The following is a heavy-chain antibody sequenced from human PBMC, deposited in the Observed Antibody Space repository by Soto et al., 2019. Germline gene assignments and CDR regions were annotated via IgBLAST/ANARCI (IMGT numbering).Heavy chain of an antibody. Sequence: EVQLVESGGGLVQPGGSLRLSCAASGFTFSSDWMHWVRQAPGKGLVWVSRINTDGRNTAYADFVKGRFTISRDNAKNTPYLQMNSLRAEDTAVYYCASLPGRPGKDFWGQGTLVTVSS. D-gene: IGHD6-6*01. CDR3: ASLPGRPGKDF. CDR1: GFTFSSDW. V-gene: IGHV3-74*01. CDR2: INTDGRNT. J-gene: IGHJ4*02.